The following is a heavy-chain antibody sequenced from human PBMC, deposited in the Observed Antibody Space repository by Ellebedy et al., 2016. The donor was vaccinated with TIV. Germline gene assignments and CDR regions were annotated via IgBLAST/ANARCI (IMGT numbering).Heavy chain of an antibody. CDR3: ARGVGSAGAPRFLVSYYYMDV. Sequence: SVKVSCXASGGTFSSYAISWVRQAPGQGLEWMGGIIPIFGTANYAQKFQGRVTITADESTSTAYMELSSLRSEDTAVYYCARGVGSAGAPRFLVSYYYMDVWGKGTTVTVSS. J-gene: IGHJ6*03. CDR2: IIPIFGTA. CDR1: GGTFSSYA. V-gene: IGHV1-69*13. D-gene: IGHD3-3*01.